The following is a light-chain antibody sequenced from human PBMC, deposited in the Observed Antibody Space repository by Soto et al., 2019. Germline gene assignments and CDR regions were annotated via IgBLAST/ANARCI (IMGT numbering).Light chain of an antibody. Sequence: QSVLAQPPSISGAPGQRVTISCTGSNSNIGAGYDVHWYQQLPGTVPKLLIYSNNNRPSGVPDRFSGSKSGASASLAITGLQDEDETVYYCQSYDSSLSAWVFGGGPKVTVL. CDR3: QSYDSSLSAWV. V-gene: IGLV1-40*01. CDR2: SNN. CDR1: NSNIGAGYD. J-gene: IGLJ3*02.